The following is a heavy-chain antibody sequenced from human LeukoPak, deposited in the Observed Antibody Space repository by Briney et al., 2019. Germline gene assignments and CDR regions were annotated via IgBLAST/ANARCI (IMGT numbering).Heavy chain of an antibody. CDR1: GGSFSGYY. Sequence: PSETLSLTCTVSGGSFSGYYWSWIRQPPGKGLEWIGEINHSGSTNYNPSLKSRVTISVDTSKNQFSLKLSSVTAADTAVYYCARRPVLLWFGELLPWGQGTLVTVSS. CDR2: INHSGST. J-gene: IGHJ4*02. CDR3: ARRPVLLWFGELLP. V-gene: IGHV4-34*01. D-gene: IGHD3-10*01.